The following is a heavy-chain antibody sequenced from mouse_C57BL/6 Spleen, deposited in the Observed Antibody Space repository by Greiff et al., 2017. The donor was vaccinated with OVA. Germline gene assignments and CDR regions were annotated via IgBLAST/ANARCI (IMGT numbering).Heavy chain of an antibody. D-gene: IGHD2-4*01. Sequence: EVQLQQSGTVLARPGASVKMSCKTSGYTFTSYWMHWVKQRPGQGLEWIGAIYPGNSDTSYNQKFKGKAKLTAVTSASTAYMELSSLTNKDSAVYYCTNYDYETEAYWGQGTTLTVSS. CDR3: TNYDYETEAY. V-gene: IGHV1-5*01. CDR2: IYPGNSDT. CDR1: GYTFTSYW. J-gene: IGHJ2*01.